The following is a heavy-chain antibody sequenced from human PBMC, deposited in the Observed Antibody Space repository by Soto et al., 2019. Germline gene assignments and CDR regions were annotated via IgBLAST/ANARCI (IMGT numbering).Heavy chain of an antibody. J-gene: IGHJ6*02. V-gene: IGHV1-3*01. Sequence: QVQLVQSGAEVKKPGASVKVSCKASGYTFTSYAMHWVRQAPGQRLEWMGWINAGNGNTKYSQMFQGRVTITRDTXAXXAYMELSSLRSEDTAVYYCASSYYSDSSGYSSLYYYYGMDVWGQGTTVTVSS. CDR2: INAGNGNT. CDR1: GYTFTSYA. CDR3: ASSYYSDSSGYSSLYYYYGMDV. D-gene: IGHD3-22*01.